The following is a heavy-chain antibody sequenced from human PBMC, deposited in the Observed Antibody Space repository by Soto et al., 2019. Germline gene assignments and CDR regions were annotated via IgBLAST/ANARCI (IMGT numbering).Heavy chain of an antibody. CDR1: GCSMSSSNW. CDR2: AHHSGRT. V-gene: IGHV4-4*02. J-gene: IGHJ4*02. CDR3: ARSEATVLDY. Sequence: QVQLQESGPGLVKPSGTLSLTCTVSGCSMSSSNWWNWVRQPPGKGLEWIGEAHHSGRTNYNPSPKRRVTISVDKSKNHFSLKLSSVTAADTAVYYCARSEATVLDYWGQGTLVTVSS. D-gene: IGHD4-17*01.